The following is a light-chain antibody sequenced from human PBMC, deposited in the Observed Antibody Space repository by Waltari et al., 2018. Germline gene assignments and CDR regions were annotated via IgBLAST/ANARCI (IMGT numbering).Light chain of an antibody. V-gene: IGKV1-39*01. CDR2: AAS. J-gene: IGKJ2*01. CDR1: QSISSN. CDR3: QQSYSTPYP. Sequence: DIQMTQSPSSLSASVGDRVTITCRASQSISSNLNWYQQNPGKAPKLLIYAASSLQSGVPSRCSGSGSETDFTLTISSLQPEDFATYYCQQSYSTPYPFGQGTKLEIK.